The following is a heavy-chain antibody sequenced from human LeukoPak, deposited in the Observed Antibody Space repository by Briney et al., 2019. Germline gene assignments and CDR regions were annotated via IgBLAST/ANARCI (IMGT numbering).Heavy chain of an antibody. J-gene: IGHJ4*02. CDR2: INPNSGGT. CDR1: GYTFSDYY. CDR3: ARATIADSSTYYIDY. Sequence: GASVKDSCKDSGYTFSDYYMHWVRQAPGQGLEWMGWINPNSGGTNYAQNFQGRVTMTRDMSIRTAYMEVSRLTSDDTAVYYCARATIADSSTYYIDYWGLGTLVTVSS. V-gene: IGHV1-2*02. D-gene: IGHD3-22*01.